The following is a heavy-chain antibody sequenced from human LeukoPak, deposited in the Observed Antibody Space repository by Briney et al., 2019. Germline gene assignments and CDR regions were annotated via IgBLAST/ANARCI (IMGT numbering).Heavy chain of an antibody. V-gene: IGHV1-18*01. D-gene: IGHD6-19*01. Sequence: ASVKVSCKASGYTFTSYGISWVRQAPGQGLEWMGWISAYNGNTNYAQKLQGRVTMTTDTSTSTAYMELRSLRSDDTAVYYCARDLGGDSSGQTSDYWGQGTLVTVSS. CDR3: ARDLGGDSSGQTSDY. J-gene: IGHJ4*02. CDR1: GYTFTSYG. CDR2: ISAYNGNT.